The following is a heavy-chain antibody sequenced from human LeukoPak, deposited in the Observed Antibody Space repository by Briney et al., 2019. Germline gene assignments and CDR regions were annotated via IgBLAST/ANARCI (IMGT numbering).Heavy chain of an antibody. CDR2: ISSDSSYI. CDR3: ARDFSRVSEY. J-gene: IGHJ4*02. V-gene: IGHV3-21*01. D-gene: IGHD6-13*01. CDR1: GFTFSSYS. Sequence: GGSLRLSCAASGFTFSSYSMNWVRQAPGKGLEWVSSISSDSSYIYYADSVKGRFTISRDNAKNSLYLQMNSLRAEDTALYYCARDFSRVSEYWGQGTPVTVSS.